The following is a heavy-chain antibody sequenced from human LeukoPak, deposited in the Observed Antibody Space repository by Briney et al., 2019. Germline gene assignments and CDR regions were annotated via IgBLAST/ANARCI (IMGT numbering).Heavy chain of an antibody. D-gene: IGHD6-6*01. CDR1: GFTFSSYA. J-gene: IGHJ3*02. Sequence: GGSLRLSCAASGFTFSSYAMHWVRQAPGQGLEWVAVISYDGSNKYYADSVKGRFTISRDNSKNTLYLQMNSLRAEDTAVYYCARGSIAARLQAFDIWGQGTMVTVSS. V-gene: IGHV3-30*01. CDR2: ISYDGSNK. CDR3: ARGSIAARLQAFDI.